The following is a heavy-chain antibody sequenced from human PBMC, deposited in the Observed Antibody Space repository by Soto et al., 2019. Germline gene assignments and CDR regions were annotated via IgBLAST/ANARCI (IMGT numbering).Heavy chain of an antibody. CDR3: ARGVLGPGDYYYGMDV. Sequence: PGGSLRLSCAASGFTFSSYEMNWVRQAPGEGLEWVSGIGAASDTYYPVSVQGRFTVSRDNAKKSLYLQMNSLRAGDTAVYYCARGVLGPGDYYYGMDVWGQGTTVTVSS. CDR1: GFTFSSYE. V-gene: IGHV3-13*01. J-gene: IGHJ6*02. CDR2: IGAASDT. D-gene: IGHD7-27*01.